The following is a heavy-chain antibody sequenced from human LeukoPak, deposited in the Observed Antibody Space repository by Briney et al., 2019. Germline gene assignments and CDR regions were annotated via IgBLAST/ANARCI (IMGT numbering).Heavy chain of an antibody. CDR3: ARESDTAMATGYYYYMDV. CDR1: GGSISSGSYY. D-gene: IGHD5-18*01. CDR2: IYTSGST. J-gene: IGHJ6*03. Sequence: SETLSLTCTVSGGSISSGSYYWSWIRQPAGKGLEWIGRIYTSGSTNYNPSLKSRVTISVDTSKNQFSLKLSSVTAADTAVYYCARESDTAMATGYYYYMDVWGKGTTVTVSS. V-gene: IGHV4-61*02.